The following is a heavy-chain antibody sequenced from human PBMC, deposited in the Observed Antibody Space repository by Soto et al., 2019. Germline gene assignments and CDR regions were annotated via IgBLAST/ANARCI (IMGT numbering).Heavy chain of an antibody. CDR1: GFTVSNNY. V-gene: IGHV3-53*01. CDR2: IYSGGYT. J-gene: IGHJ4*02. D-gene: IGHD3-10*01. CDR3: APLRGGGGY. Sequence: EVQLVESGGGLIQPGGSLRLSCAVSGFTVSNNYMSWVRQAPGKGLEGVSVIYSGGYTAYGDSVKGRFTISRDNSKNNLYLKMNSRGADAPAVYFGAPLRGGGGYWGQGTLVTVSS.